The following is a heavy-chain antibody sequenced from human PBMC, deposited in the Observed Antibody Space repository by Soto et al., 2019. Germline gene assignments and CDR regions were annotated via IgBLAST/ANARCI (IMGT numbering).Heavy chain of an antibody. D-gene: IGHD3-3*02. Sequence: PGGSLRLSCAASGFTFSTYTMNWLRQAPGKGLEWVSHISSDSNTINYADSVEGRFTISRDNARNSVYLQMNSLRVDDTAVYYCARDRGLIAFAEWGQGTLVTVS. CDR3: ARDRGLIAFAE. CDR2: ISSDSNTI. CDR1: GFTFSTYT. V-gene: IGHV3-48*01. J-gene: IGHJ4*02.